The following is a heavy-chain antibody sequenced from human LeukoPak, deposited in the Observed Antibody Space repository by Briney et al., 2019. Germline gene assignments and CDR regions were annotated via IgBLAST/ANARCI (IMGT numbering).Heavy chain of an antibody. V-gene: IGHV3-21*01. CDR3: ARSRRSGSYYKGLAYYFDY. CDR1: GFTFSSYS. CDR2: ISSSSSYI. J-gene: IGHJ4*02. D-gene: IGHD3-10*01. Sequence: GGSLRLSCEASGFTFSSYSMNWVRQAPGKGLEWVSSISSSSSYIYYADSVKGRFTISRDNAKNSLYLQMNSLRAEDTAVYYCARSRRSGSYYKGLAYYFDYWGQGTLVTVSS.